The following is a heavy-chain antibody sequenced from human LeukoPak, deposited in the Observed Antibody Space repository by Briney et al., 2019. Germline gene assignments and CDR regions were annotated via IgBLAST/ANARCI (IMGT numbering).Heavy chain of an antibody. CDR3: ARALYNWNASPILDY. J-gene: IGHJ4*02. CDR2: IYYSGST. CDR1: GGSTSSRSYY. V-gene: IGHV4-39*07. Sequence: PSETLSLTCTVSGGSTSSRSYYWGWIRQPPGKGLEWIESIYYSGSTYYNPSLKSRVTISVDTSKNQFSLKLSSVTAADTAVYYCARALYNWNASPILDYWGQGTLVTVSS. D-gene: IGHD1-1*01.